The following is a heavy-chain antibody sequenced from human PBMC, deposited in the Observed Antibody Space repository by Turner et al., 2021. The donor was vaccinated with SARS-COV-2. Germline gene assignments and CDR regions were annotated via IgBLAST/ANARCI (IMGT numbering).Heavy chain of an antibody. J-gene: IGHJ4*02. CDR3: ARDRVWGGSNSFGYYFDF. CDR2: ISYDGSNK. Sequence: QVQLVESGGGVVQPGRSLSLSCAASGFTFSNYTMQWVRQAPGKGLEWVAVISYDGSNKYYADSVKGRFTISRDSSKNTLFLQMTSLRAEDTAVYYCARDRVWGGSNSFGYYFDFWGQGTLVTVSS. CDR1: GFTFSNYT. D-gene: IGHD2-15*01. V-gene: IGHV3-30-3*01.